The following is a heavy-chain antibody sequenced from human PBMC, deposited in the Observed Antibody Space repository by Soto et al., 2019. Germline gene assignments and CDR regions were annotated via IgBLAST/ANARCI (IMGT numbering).Heavy chain of an antibody. Sequence: ASVKVSCKASGYTFTGYYMHWVRQAPGQGLEWMGWINPNSGGTNYAQKFQGRVTMTRDTSISTAYMELSRLRSDDTAVYYCARESYSSSSGPYYYYGMDVWGQGTTVTVSS. V-gene: IGHV1-2*02. CDR1: GYTFTGYY. D-gene: IGHD6-6*01. CDR3: ARESYSSSSGPYYYYGMDV. CDR2: INPNSGGT. J-gene: IGHJ6*02.